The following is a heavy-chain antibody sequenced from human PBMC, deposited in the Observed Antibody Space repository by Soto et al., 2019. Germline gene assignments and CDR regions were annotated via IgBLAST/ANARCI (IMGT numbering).Heavy chain of an antibody. V-gene: IGHV1-18*04. CDR1: GYTFNNYG. CDR3: ARDRSTHDY. D-gene: IGHD1-1*01. CDR2: ISAYNGNT. Sequence: QVQLVQSGGEVKKPGASVKVSCNTTGYTFNNYGISWVRQAPGQGLEWMGWISAYNGNTNYAQKFQGRVTMTTDTSTSTAYMELTSLRSDDTGVYYCARDRSTHDYWGQGTLVTVSS. J-gene: IGHJ4*02.